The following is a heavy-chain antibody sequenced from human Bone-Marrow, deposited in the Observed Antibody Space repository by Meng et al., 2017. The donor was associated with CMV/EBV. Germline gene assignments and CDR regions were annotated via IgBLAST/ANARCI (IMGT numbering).Heavy chain of an antibody. V-gene: IGHV4-39*01. CDR2: IYHRGNT. CDR3: ARRRIAALVSPFWYYYGMDV. J-gene: IGHJ6*02. D-gene: IGHD6-13*01. CDR1: GGSISSSSYY. Sequence: SETLSLTCTASGGSISSSSYYWGWIRQPPGKGLEWIGNIYHRGNTYCNSSLKSRVTISVDPSKNQFSLKLSSVTAADTAVYYCARRRIAALVSPFWYYYGMDVWGQGTTVTVSS.